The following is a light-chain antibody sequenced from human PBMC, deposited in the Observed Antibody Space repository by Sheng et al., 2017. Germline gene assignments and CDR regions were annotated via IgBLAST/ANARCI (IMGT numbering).Light chain of an antibody. V-gene: IGKV1-33*01. CDR3: QQYDNLALA. CDR1: QDINNY. CDR2: DAS. Sequence: DIQMTQSPSSLSASVGDRVTITCQASQDINNYLNWYQQKPGKAPKLLIYDASNLETGVPSRFSGRGSGTDFTFTISSLQPEDIATYYCQQYDNLALAFGGGTRVXI. J-gene: IGKJ4*01.